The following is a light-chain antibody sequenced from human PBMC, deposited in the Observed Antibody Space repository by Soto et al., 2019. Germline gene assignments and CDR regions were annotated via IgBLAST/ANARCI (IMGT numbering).Light chain of an antibody. J-gene: IGKJ1*01. CDR1: QSVSSSY. CDR3: QQYGSSSWT. CDR2: GTS. Sequence: EIVLTQSPGTLSLSPGERATLSCRASQSVSSSYLAWYQQKPGQAPRLLIYGTSSRATAIPDRFSGSGSGTDCTLTISRREPEYFAVYYCQQYGSSSWTFGQGTKVEIK. V-gene: IGKV3-20*01.